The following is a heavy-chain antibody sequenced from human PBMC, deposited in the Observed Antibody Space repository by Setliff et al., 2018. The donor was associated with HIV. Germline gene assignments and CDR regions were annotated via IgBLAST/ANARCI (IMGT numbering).Heavy chain of an antibody. Sequence: GSLRLSCAASGFTFSRYEMNWVRQAPGKGLEWVSYISSSGGTIYYADSVKGRFTISRDNAKNSLYLQMNSLRAEDTAEYYCAKELAASGLGYFDSWGRGILVTVSS. D-gene: IGHD3-22*01. J-gene: IGHJ4*02. V-gene: IGHV3-48*03. CDR1: GFTFSRYE. CDR2: ISSSGGTI. CDR3: AKELAASGLGYFDS.